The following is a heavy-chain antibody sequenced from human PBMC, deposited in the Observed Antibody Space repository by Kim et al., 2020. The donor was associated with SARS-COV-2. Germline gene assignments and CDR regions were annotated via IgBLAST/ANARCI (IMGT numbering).Heavy chain of an antibody. CDR1: GFTFSSYG. CDR2: ISYDGSNK. D-gene: IGHD3-16*01. V-gene: IGHV3-30*18. CDR3: AKVLSWGGNWFDP. Sequence: GGSLRLSCAASGFTFSSYGMHWVRQAPGKGLEWVAVISYDGSNKYYADSVKGRFTISRDNSKNTLYLQMNSLRAEDTAVYYCAKVLSWGGNWFDPWGQGTLVTVSS. J-gene: IGHJ5*02.